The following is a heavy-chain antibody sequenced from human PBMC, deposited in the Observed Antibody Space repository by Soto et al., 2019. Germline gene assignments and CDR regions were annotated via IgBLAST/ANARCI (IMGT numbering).Heavy chain of an antibody. CDR2: FDPEDGET. CDR1: GYTLTELS. J-gene: IGHJ6*02. CDR3: ARAHYGSENYYYYYGMDV. V-gene: IGHV1-24*01. D-gene: IGHD3-10*01. Sequence: ASVKVSCKVSGYTLTELSMHWVRKAPGKGLEWMGGFDPEDGETIYAQKFQGRVTMTRDTSTSTVYMELSSLRSEDTAVYYCARAHYGSENYYYYYGMDVWGQGTTVTVSS.